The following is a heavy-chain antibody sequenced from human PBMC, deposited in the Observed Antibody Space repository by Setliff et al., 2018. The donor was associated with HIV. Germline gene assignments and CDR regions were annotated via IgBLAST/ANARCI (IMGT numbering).Heavy chain of an antibody. D-gene: IGHD1-26*01. CDR3: ARLYSGSYWGDDAFDI. CDR2: INHTGST. Sequence: PSETLSLTCAVYGGPFSDYYWSWIRQPPGKGLEWIGEINHTGSTNYNPSLKSRVTISVDTSKNQFSLKLSSVTVADTAMFYCARLYSGSYWGDDAFDIWGQGTMVTVSS. CDR1: GGPFSDYY. J-gene: IGHJ3*02. V-gene: IGHV4-34*01.